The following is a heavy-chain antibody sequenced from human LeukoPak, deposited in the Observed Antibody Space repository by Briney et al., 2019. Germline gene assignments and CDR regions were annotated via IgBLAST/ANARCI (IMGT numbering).Heavy chain of an antibody. CDR1: GGSISSGDYY. Sequence: PSETLSLTCTVSGGSISSGDYYWSWIRQPPGKGLEWIGYIYYSGGTYYNPSLKSRVTISVDTSKNQFSLKLSSVTAADTAVYYCARVGARGTMVRGVIDYWGQGTLVTVSS. J-gene: IGHJ4*02. CDR2: IYYSGGT. V-gene: IGHV4-30-4*08. D-gene: IGHD3-10*01. CDR3: ARVGARGTMVRGVIDY.